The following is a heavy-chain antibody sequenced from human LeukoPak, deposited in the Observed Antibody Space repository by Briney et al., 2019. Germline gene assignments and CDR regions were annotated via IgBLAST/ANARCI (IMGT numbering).Heavy chain of an antibody. Sequence: GGSLRLSCAASGFTFSSYAMHWVRQAPGKGLEWVAAISYDGRNKFYADSVKGRFTISRDNSKNTLYLHMNSLRTEDTAVYYCARETDSSGLYYFDYWGQGTLVTVSS. CDR2: ISYDGRNK. CDR3: ARETDSSGLYYFDY. CDR1: GFTFSSYA. J-gene: IGHJ4*02. D-gene: IGHD3-22*01. V-gene: IGHV3-30*04.